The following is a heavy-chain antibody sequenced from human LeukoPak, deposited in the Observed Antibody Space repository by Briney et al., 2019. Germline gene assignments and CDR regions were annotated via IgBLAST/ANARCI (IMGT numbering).Heavy chain of an antibody. D-gene: IGHD3-10*01. V-gene: IGHV4-59*01. CDR1: GGSMNTYY. J-gene: IGHJ6*03. Sequence: PSETLSLTCTVSGGSMNTYYWSWIRQPPGKGLEWIGYIYYSGYTNYNPSLKSRVTISVDTSKNQFSLKLSSVTAADTAVYYCARTTMVRGTYYMDVWGKGTTVTISS. CDR3: ARTTMVRGTYYMDV. CDR2: IYYSGYT.